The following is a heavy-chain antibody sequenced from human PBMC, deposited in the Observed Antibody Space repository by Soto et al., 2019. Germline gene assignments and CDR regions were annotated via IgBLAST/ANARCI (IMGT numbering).Heavy chain of an antibody. CDR1: RFNFSDQY. CDR2: INGNSILI. Sequence: QVHLVQSGGGLVKPGGSLRLSCAASRFNFSDQYISWIRQAPGKGLEWISYINGNSILINYADSVRGRFTISRDNAKNSVFLQMNSLRAEDTAIYYCARDVAGGRLDFWGQGTLVTVSS. V-gene: IGHV3-11*05. CDR3: ARDVAGGRLDF. J-gene: IGHJ4*01.